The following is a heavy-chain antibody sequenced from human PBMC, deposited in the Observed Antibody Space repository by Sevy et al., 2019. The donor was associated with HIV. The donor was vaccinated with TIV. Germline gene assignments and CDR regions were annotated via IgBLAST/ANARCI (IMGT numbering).Heavy chain of an antibody. CDR1: GFTFDDYA. CDR3: AKELQNLYYYYGMDV. Sequence: GGSLRLSCAASGFTFDDYAMHWVRQAPGKGLEWVSGISCNSGSIGYADSVKGRFTISRDNAKNSLYLQMNSLRAEDTALYYCAKELQNLYYYYGMDVWVQGTTVTVSS. J-gene: IGHJ6*02. CDR2: ISCNSGSI. V-gene: IGHV3-9*01. D-gene: IGHD2-15*01.